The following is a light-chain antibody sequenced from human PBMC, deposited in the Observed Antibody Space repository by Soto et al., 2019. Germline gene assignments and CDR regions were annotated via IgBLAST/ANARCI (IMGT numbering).Light chain of an antibody. J-gene: IGKJ1*01. CDR3: QHYNNWPPWT. Sequence: EVVMTQTPATLSVSPGERATLSGRASQSVSSNLAWYQQKPGQAPRLLIYGASTRATGIPARFSGSGSGTEFTLTISSLQSEDFAVYYCQHYNNWPPWTFGQGTKVEIK. CDR2: GAS. CDR1: QSVSSN. V-gene: IGKV3-15*01.